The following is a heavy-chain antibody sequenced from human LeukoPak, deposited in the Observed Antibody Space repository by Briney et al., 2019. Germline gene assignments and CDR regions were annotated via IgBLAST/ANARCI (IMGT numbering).Heavy chain of an antibody. CDR1: GFTFSNYI. D-gene: IGHD2-2*01. V-gene: IGHV3-21*01. J-gene: IGHJ4*02. CDR2: ISSSSTYI. Sequence: GGSLRLSCAASGFTFSNYIVNWVRQAPGKGLEWVSSISSSSTYIYYADSVKGRFTISRDNAQNSLYLQMNSLRADDTAVYYCARHPYCSSTTCYGIDYWGQGTLVAVSS. CDR3: ARHPYCSSTTCYGIDY.